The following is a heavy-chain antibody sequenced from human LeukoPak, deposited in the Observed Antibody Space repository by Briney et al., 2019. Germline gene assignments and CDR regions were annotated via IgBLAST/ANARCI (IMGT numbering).Heavy chain of an antibody. D-gene: IGHD3-9*01. CDR2: VIPIFGTA. CDR3: AGDYDILTGYYHDAFDI. Sequence: SVKVSCKASGGTFSSYAISWVRQAPGQGLEWMGRVIPIFGTANYAQKFQGRVTITTDESTSTAYMELSSLRSEDTAVYYCAGDYDILTGYYHDAFDIWGQGTMVTVSS. J-gene: IGHJ3*02. V-gene: IGHV1-69*05. CDR1: GGTFSSYA.